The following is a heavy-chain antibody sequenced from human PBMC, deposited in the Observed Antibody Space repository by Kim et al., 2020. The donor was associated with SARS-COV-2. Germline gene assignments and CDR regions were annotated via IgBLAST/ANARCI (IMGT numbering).Heavy chain of an antibody. CDR3: ARGASVAGTKYFDY. V-gene: IGHV3-48*02. CDR2: ISSSSSAI. J-gene: IGHJ4*02. D-gene: IGHD6-19*01. Sequence: GGSLRLSCAASGFTFSSCSMNWVRQAPGKGLEWVSYISSSSSAIYYADSVEGRFTISRDNAKNSLYLQMNSLRDEDTAVYYCARGASVAGTKYFDYWGQGPLVTVSS. CDR1: GFTFSSCS.